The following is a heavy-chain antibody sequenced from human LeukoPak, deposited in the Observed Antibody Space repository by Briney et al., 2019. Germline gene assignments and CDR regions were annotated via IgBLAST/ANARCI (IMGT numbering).Heavy chain of an antibody. J-gene: IGHJ4*02. CDR3: ARGAEYYAIWRGYAGYSDY. CDR1: GGSISSSYSC. V-gene: IGHV4-39*07. CDR2: IYYSGST. D-gene: IGHD3-3*01. Sequence: PSETLSLTCTVSGGSISSSYSCWGWIRQPPGKGREWIGNIYYSGSTYYNPSLKSRVTISVDTYKNHFSLKLNSVTAADTAVYFCARGAEYYAIWRGYAGYSDYWGQGIPVTVSS.